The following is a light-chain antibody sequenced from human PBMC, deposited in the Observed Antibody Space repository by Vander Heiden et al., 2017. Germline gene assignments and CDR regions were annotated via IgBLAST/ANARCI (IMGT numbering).Light chain of an antibody. CDR3: QQSNSNPQWP. CDR2: AAS. CDR1: KSISSY. V-gene: IGKV1-39*01. J-gene: IGKJ1*01. Sequence: IQMTQSPSSSSASVGDRDTITWRASKSISSYLNWYQQKPGKAPKLLIYAASSLQSGVPSRYGGSGSGRDFTLSISGQQPEDFGSYDYQQSNSNPQWPFGQGTKVEIK.